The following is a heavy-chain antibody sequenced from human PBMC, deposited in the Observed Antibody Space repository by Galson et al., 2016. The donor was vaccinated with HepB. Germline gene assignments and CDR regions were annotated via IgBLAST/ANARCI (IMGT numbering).Heavy chain of an antibody. CDR1: GGSVNDYSYY. V-gene: IGHV4-39*02. J-gene: IGHJ5*02. CDR3: ARETALHSNWFDP. Sequence: SETLSLTCTVSGGSVNDYSYYWGWIRQSPGKGLEWIGSIYYTGSTYYNPSLKSRVSISVDTSKNQFSLKLTSVTAADTAVYYCARETALHSNWFDPWGQGTLVSVSS. D-gene: IGHD2-15*01. CDR2: IYYTGST.